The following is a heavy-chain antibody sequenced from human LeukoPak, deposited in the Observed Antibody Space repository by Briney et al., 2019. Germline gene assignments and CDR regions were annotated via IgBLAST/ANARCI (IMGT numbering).Heavy chain of an antibody. D-gene: IGHD3-10*01. V-gene: IGHV3-23*01. J-gene: IGHJ4*02. CDR1: GFTFSDSA. Sequence: GGSLRLSCEASGFTFSDSAMSWVRQASGRGLEWVSLISASGGNSYYADSVKGRFTVSRDSSKNTLHLQMNSLRAEDTAVYYCAKGHMGFGELYFDYWGQGTLVTVS. CDR3: AKGHMGFGELYFDY. CDR2: ISASGGNS.